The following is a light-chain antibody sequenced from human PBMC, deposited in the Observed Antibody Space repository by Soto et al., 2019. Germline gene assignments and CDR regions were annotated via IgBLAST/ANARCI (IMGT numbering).Light chain of an antibody. Sequence: DIQMTQSPSTLAASVGDRVTIACRASQNIDHWLAWYQLKPGKAPKFLIYDASILESGVPSRFSGSGSGPEVTLTVRSLQPDHFPTYYCHRYNSNSRTFRQGTRGEL. CDR2: DAS. V-gene: IGKV1-5*01. J-gene: IGKJ1*01. CDR3: HRYNSNSRT. CDR1: QNIDHW.